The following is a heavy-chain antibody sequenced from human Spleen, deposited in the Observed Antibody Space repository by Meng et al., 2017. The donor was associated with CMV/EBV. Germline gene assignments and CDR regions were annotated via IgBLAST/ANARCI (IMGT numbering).Heavy chain of an antibody. Sequence: GESLKISCAASGFTFSSYAMHWVRQAPGKGLEWVAVISYDGSNKYYADSVKGRFTISRDNSKNTLYPQMNSLRAEDTAVYYCARDLLRFLEWLEGYYYGMDVWGQGTTVTVSS. D-gene: IGHD3-3*01. J-gene: IGHJ6*02. CDR1: GFTFSSYA. CDR2: ISYDGSNK. V-gene: IGHV3-30-3*01. CDR3: ARDLLRFLEWLEGYYYGMDV.